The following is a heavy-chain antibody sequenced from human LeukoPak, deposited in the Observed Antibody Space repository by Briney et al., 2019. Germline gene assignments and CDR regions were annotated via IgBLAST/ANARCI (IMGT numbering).Heavy chain of an antibody. V-gene: IGHV3-74*01. J-gene: IGHJ4*02. D-gene: IGHD2-21*01. CDR2: INSDGSST. CDR3: ARVGPTSCGGSCPFDY. Sequence: PGGSLRLSXAASGFTFSSYWMHWVRQAPGKGLVWVSRINSDGSSTSYADSVKGRFTISRDNAKNTLYLQMNSLRAEDTAVYYCARVGPTSCGGSCPFDYWGQGTLVTVSS. CDR1: GFTFSSYW.